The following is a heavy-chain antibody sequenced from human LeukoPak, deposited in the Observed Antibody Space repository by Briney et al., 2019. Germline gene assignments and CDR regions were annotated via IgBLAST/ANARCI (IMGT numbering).Heavy chain of an antibody. J-gene: IGHJ4*02. CDR1: GFTFSAYA. CDR2: ISGSGDST. Sequence: PTGGSLRLSCAASGFTFSAYAMTWFRQAPGKGLEWVSVISGSGDSTYYADSVKGRFTVSRDNSKNTLYLQMNSLRAEGTAVYYCATDPGTMIVVPWGQGTLVTVSS. V-gene: IGHV3-23*01. CDR3: ATDPGTMIVVP. D-gene: IGHD3-22*01.